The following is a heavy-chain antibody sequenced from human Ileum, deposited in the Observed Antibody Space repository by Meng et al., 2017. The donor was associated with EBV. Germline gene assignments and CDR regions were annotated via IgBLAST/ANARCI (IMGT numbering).Heavy chain of an antibody. Sequence: QVQLRESGPGLVKLSGTLSLTCPVSGDTISSNNWCSWVRHSPGQGLEWMAEIHHSGTTTYNPSRKLRVTISVDKSENHFSLKLTSVTAADTAVYYCARGSDYVWGIWGQGTLVTVSS. CDR3: ARGSDYVWGI. V-gene: IGHV4-4*02. J-gene: IGHJ4*02. CDR2: IHHSGTT. D-gene: IGHD3-16*01. CDR1: GDTISSNNW.